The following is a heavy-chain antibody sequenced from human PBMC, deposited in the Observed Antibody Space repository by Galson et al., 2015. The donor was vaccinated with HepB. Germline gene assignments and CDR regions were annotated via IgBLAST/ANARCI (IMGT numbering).Heavy chain of an antibody. CDR1: GFTFSSYA. D-gene: IGHD6-19*01. Sequence: SLRLSCAASGFTFSSYAMHWVRQAPGKGLEWVAVISYDGSNKYYADSVKGRFTISRDNSKNTLYLQMNSLRAEDTAVYYCARDPEVAGTSEYFDYWGQGTLVTVSS. CDR3: ARDPEVAGTSEYFDY. J-gene: IGHJ4*02. V-gene: IGHV3-30*04. CDR2: ISYDGSNK.